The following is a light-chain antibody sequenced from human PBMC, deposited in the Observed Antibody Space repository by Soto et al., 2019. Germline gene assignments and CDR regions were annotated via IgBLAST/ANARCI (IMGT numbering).Light chain of an antibody. CDR1: QSVSSSY. CDR3: QQYGSSPWT. J-gene: IGKJ1*01. Sequence: ENVLTQSPGTLSLSPGERATLSCRASQSVSSSYFAWYQQKPGQAPSLLIYGTSSRATGIPDRFSGSGSGTDFTLTISILEPEDFAVYYCQQYGSSPWTFGQGTKVEI. CDR2: GTS. V-gene: IGKV3-20*01.